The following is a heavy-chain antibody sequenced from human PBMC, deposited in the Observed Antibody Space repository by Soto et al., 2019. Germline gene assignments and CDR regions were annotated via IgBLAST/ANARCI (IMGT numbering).Heavy chain of an antibody. CDR2: ISYDGSNK. J-gene: IGHJ4*02. CDR1: GFTFSSYG. CDR3: AKDPKWLRLLNRVGYYFDY. D-gene: IGHD5-12*01. V-gene: IGHV3-30*18. Sequence: QVQLVESGGGVVQPGRSLRLSCAASGFTFSSYGMHWVRQAPGKGLEWVAVISYDGSNKYYADSVKGRFTISRDNSKNTLYLQMNSLRAEDTAVYYCAKDPKWLRLLNRVGYYFDYWGQGTLVTVSS.